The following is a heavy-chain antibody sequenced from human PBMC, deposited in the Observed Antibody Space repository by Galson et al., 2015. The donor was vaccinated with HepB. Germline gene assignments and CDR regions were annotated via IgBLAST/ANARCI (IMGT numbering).Heavy chain of an antibody. CDR3: ARDTSGELLGYYYYMDV. V-gene: IGHV3-48*01. CDR1: GFTFSSYS. CDR2: ISSSSSTI. D-gene: IGHD1-26*01. J-gene: IGHJ6*03. Sequence: SLRLSCAASGFTFSSYSMNWVRQAPGKGLEWVSYISSSSSTIYYADSVKGRFTISRDNAKNSLYLQMNSLRAEDTAVYYCARDTSGELLGYYYYMDVWGKGTTVTVSS.